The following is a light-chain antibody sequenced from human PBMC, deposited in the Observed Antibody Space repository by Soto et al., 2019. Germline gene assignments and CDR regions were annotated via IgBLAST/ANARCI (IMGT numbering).Light chain of an antibody. V-gene: IGLV2-14*01. CDR2: DVN. CDR3: SSYKSSSTSPYV. CDR1: SSDVGGYNL. Sequence: QSALTQPASVSGSPGQSITISCTGTSSDVGGYNLVSWYQQDPDKAPKLMIFDVNTRPSGVSNRFSGSKSGNTASLTISGFQAEDEADYYCSSYKSSSTSPYVFGTGTNVTVL. J-gene: IGLJ1*01.